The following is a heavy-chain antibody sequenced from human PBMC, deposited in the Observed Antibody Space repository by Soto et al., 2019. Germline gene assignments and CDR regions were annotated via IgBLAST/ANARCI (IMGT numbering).Heavy chain of an antibody. V-gene: IGHV1-69*02. CDR3: AGGGAAAGTYYYYYGMDV. D-gene: IGHD6-13*01. CDR1: GGTFSSYT. Sequence: QVQLVQSGAEVKKPGSSVKVSCKASGGTFSSYTISWVRQAPGQGLEWMGRIIPILGIANYAQKFQGRVTITADKSTSPAYMELGSLRSEDTAVYYCAGGGAAAGTYYYYYGMDVWGQGTTVTVSS. J-gene: IGHJ6*02. CDR2: IIPILGIA.